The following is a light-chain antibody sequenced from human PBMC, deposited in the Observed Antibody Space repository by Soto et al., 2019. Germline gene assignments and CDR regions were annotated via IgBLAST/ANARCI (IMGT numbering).Light chain of an antibody. CDR1: QSLSSSS. CDR3: QQYNNWPRLT. Sequence: EIVLTQSPGTLSMSPGERATLSCRASQSLSSSSLAWYQQKPGQAPRLLISGASSRAADIPDRFSGSGSGTEFTLTISSLQSEDFAVYYCQQYNNWPRLTFGGGTKVDIK. J-gene: IGKJ4*01. CDR2: GAS. V-gene: IGKV3-20*01.